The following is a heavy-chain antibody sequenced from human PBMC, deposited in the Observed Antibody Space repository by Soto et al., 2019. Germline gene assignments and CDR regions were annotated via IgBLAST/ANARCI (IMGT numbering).Heavy chain of an antibody. CDR2: ISGSGGNT. Sequence: PGGSLRLSCAASGLAFRVYAMSWVRQAPGKGLEWVSAISGSGGNTYYADSVRGRFTISRDNSKNTLYLQMNSLRAEDTAVYYCAIPSGLTVTGPDYWGQGTLVTVSS. D-gene: IGHD4-17*01. CDR3: AIPSGLTVTGPDY. J-gene: IGHJ4*02. CDR1: GLAFRVYA. V-gene: IGHV3-23*01.